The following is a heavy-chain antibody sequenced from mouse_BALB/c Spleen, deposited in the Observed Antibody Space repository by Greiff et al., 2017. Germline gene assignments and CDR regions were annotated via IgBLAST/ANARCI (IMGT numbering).Heavy chain of an antibody. Sequence: EVQLVESGGGLVKPGGSLKLSCAASGFTFSSYAMSWVRQTPEKRLEWVATISSGGSYTYYPDSVKGRFTISRDNAKNTLYLQMSSLRSEDTAMYYCARITTATLYAMDYWGQGTSVTVSS. V-gene: IGHV5-9-3*01. J-gene: IGHJ4*01. CDR3: ARITTATLYAMDY. CDR2: ISSGGSYT. D-gene: IGHD1-2*01. CDR1: GFTFSSYA.